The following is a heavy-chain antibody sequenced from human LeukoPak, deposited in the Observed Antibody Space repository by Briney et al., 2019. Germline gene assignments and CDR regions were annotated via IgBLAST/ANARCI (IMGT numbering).Heavy chain of an antibody. CDR3: AKGGSWKPHHRGSDY. Sequence: GGSLRLSCAASGCTFSSYAMSWVRQAPGKGLEWVSAISGSGGSTYYAASVKGRFTISRDNSKNTLYLQMNSLRVEDTAVYYCAKGGSWKPHHRGSDYWGQGTLVTVSS. V-gene: IGHV3-23*01. CDR1: GCTFSSYA. D-gene: IGHD6-13*01. CDR2: ISGSGGST. J-gene: IGHJ4*02.